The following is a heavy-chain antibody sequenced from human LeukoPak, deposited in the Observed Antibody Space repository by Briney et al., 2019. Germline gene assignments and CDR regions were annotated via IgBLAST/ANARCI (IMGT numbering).Heavy chain of an antibody. D-gene: IGHD1-14*01. Sequence: GGSLRLSCAACGFTVITNDMTWLRQAPGKGLEWVSVLYSDGNTKYADSVQGRFTISRDNSKNTLYLEMNSLSPDDTAVYYCARGVEPLAANTLAYWGQGTLVTVSS. CDR1: GFTVITND. CDR2: LYSDGNT. CDR3: ARGVEPLAANTLAY. V-gene: IGHV3-53*01. J-gene: IGHJ4*02.